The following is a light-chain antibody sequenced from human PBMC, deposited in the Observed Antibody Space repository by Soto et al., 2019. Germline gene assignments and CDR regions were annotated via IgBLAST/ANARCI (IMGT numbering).Light chain of an antibody. V-gene: IGKV3-20*01. CDR3: QQYDSSWT. J-gene: IGKJ1*01. Sequence: EIVLTQSPGTLPLSPGERATLSCRASQSISSTFLAWYQHKPGQAPRVLIYGTSRRASGIPDRFSGGGSGTEFTLTISRLEPEDFAVYYCQQYDSSWTFGQGTKVEVK. CDR1: QSISSTF. CDR2: GTS.